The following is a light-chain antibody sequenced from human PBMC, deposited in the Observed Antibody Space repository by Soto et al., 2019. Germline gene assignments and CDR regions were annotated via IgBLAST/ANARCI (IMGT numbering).Light chain of an antibody. CDR1: QSVDRNY. CDR2: GAS. Sequence: EIVLTQSPGTLSLSPGERATLSCRASQSVDRNYLAWYQQRPGQAPRLLIYGASSRATGIPPRFSGSGSGTEFVLTISGLEAEDFAVYYCHQFASTPRTFGQGTKVETK. V-gene: IGKV3-20*01. J-gene: IGKJ1*01. CDR3: HQFASTPRT.